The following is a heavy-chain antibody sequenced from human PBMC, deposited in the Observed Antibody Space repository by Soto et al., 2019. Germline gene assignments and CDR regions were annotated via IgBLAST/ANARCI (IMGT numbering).Heavy chain of an antibody. Sequence: SETLSLTCTVSGVSISSYYWSWIRQPPGKGLEWIGYIYYSGSTNYNPSLKSRVTISVDTSKNQFSLKLSSVTAADTAVYYCARDVAYCSGGSCYPAWFDPWGQGTLVTVSS. CDR2: IYYSGST. D-gene: IGHD2-15*01. V-gene: IGHV4-59*01. CDR3: ARDVAYCSGGSCYPAWFDP. CDR1: GVSISSYY. J-gene: IGHJ5*02.